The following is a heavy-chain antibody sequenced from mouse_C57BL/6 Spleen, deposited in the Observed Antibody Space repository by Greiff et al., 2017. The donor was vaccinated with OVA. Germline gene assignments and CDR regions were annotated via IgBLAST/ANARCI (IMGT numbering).Heavy chain of an antibody. J-gene: IGHJ2*01. Sequence: VQLQQPGAELVMPGASVKLSCKASGYTFTSYWMPWVKQRPGQGLEWIGEIDPSDSYTNYNQKFKGKSTLTVDKSSSTAYMQLSSLTSEDSAVYYCARSLYYSIDYWGQGTTLTVSS. CDR1: GYTFTSYW. V-gene: IGHV1-69*01. CDR2: IDPSDSYT. CDR3: ARSLYYSIDY. D-gene: IGHD2-5*01.